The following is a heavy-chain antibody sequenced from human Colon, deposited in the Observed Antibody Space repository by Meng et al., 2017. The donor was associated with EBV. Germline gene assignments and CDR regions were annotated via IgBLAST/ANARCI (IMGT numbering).Heavy chain of an antibody. CDR3: ARGPYCGGDCYWFDP. V-gene: IGHV4-30-2*01. CDR1: GDSISSGDYS. J-gene: IGHJ5*02. Sequence: QLVLQEVDSGLVQPSPSLSPPCAVSGDSISSGDYSWSWIRQPPGQGLEWIGYIYHGGTTYNTSLKSRVTISVDNSKNQFSLRLTSVTAADTAVYYCARGPYCGGDCYWFDPWGQGTLVTVSS. D-gene: IGHD2-21*02. CDR2: IYHGGTT.